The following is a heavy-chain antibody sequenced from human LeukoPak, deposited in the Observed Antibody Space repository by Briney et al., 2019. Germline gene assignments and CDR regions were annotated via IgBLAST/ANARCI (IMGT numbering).Heavy chain of an antibody. V-gene: IGHV3-43*02. CDR2: ISGDGGST. Sequence: PGGPLRLSCAASGFIVDDYAMYWVRQAPGKGLEWVSLISGDGGSTYYADSVKGRFTISRDNSINSLFLQMNSLRTEDTALYYCAKDILSEQWHDAFDIWGQGTMVTVSS. D-gene: IGHD6-19*01. CDR3: AKDILSEQWHDAFDI. CDR1: GFIVDDYA. J-gene: IGHJ3*02.